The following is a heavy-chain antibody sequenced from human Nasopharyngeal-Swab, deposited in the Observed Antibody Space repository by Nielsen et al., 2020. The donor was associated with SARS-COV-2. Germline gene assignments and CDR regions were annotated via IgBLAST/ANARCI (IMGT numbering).Heavy chain of an antibody. CDR2: ISGDDATI. CDR3: ARGSRAWY. CDR1: GFTFSSYT. Sequence: GESLKISCAASGFTFSSYTMNWVRQAPGKGLEWISSISGDDATIYYADFVRGRFSISRDNAKKSLYLQMDSLRAEDTAVYYCARGSRAWYWGQGTLVTVSS. J-gene: IGHJ4*02. V-gene: IGHV3-48*03.